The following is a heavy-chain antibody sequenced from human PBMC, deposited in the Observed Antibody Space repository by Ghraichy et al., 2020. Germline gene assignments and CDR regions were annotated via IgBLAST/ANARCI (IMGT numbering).Heavy chain of an antibody. D-gene: IGHD3-10*02. CDR1: GGSISSSNYY. Sequence: SETLSLTCTVSGGSISSSNYYWGWIRQPPGEGLEWIGNVYYTGGTFYNPSLKSRVTISIDTSKNQFSLKLTSVTAADTAIYYCARRWPLFAFDAWGQGTLVTVSS. CDR2: VYYTGGT. V-gene: IGHV4-39*01. CDR3: ARRWPLFAFDA. J-gene: IGHJ5*02.